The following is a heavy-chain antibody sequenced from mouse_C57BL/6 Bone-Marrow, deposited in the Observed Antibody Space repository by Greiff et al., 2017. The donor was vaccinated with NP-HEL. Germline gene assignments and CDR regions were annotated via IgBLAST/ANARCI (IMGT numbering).Heavy chain of an antibody. Sequence: VMLVESGPELVKPGASVKISCKASGYAFSSSWMNWVKQRPGKGLEWIGRIYPGDGDTNYNGKFKGKATLTADKSSSTAYMQLSSLTSEDSAVYFCARSYTTVVAPYAMDYWGQGTSVTVSS. V-gene: IGHV1-82*01. D-gene: IGHD1-1*01. J-gene: IGHJ4*01. CDR3: ARSYTTVVAPYAMDY. CDR2: IYPGDGDT. CDR1: GYAFSSSW.